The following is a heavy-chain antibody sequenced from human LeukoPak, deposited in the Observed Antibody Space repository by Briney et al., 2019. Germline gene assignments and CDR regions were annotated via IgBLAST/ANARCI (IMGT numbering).Heavy chain of an antibody. Sequence: GGSLRLSCAASGFTFSSYGMSWVRQAPGKGLEWVSNNADSVKGRFTISRDNSKNTLYLQMNGLRAEDTAVYYCANREGAAGFSFDYWGQGALVTVSS. V-gene: IGHV3-23*01. D-gene: IGHD6-13*01. CDR1: GFTFSSYG. J-gene: IGHJ4*02. CDR3: ANREGAAGFSFDY.